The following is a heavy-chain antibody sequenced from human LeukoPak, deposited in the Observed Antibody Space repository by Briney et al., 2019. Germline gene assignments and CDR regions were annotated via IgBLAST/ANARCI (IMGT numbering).Heavy chain of an antibody. D-gene: IGHD3-22*01. CDR1: GGSISSYY. Sequence: PSETLSLTCTVSGGSISSYYWSWIRQPPGKGLEWIGYIYYSGSTNYNPSLKSRVTISVDTSKNQFSLKLSSVTAADTAVYYCARDQGPYDSSGYYYARWFDPWGQGTLVTVSS. CDR3: ARDQGPYDSSGYYYARWFDP. CDR2: IYYSGST. V-gene: IGHV4-59*12. J-gene: IGHJ5*02.